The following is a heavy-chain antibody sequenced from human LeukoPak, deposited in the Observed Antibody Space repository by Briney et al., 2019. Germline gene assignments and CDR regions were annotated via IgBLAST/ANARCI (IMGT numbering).Heavy chain of an antibody. CDR2: IYTSGST. CDR1: GGSISSYY. J-gene: IGHJ4*02. V-gene: IGHV4-4*07. CDR3: ARDSGAGYSYVYFDY. Sequence: SETLSLICTVSGGSISSYYWSWIRQPAGKGLEWIGRIYTSGSTNYNPSLKSRVTMSVDTSKNQFSLKLSSVTAADTAVYYCARDSGAGYSYVYFDYWGQGTLVTVSS. D-gene: IGHD5-18*01.